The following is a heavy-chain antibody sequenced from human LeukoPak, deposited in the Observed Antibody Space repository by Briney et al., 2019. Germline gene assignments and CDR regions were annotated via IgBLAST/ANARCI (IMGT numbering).Heavy chain of an antibody. CDR1: GYTFTSYG. D-gene: IGHD2-2*01. CDR2: ISACNGNT. V-gene: IGHV1-18*01. CDR3: ARLCSTTSCYGRFGMDV. Sequence: GASVKVSCKASGYTFTSYGISWVRQAPGQGLEWMGWISACNGNTNYAQKLQGRVTMTTDTSTTTAYMELRSLRSDDTAVYYCARLCSTTSCYGRFGMDVWGKGTTVTVSS. J-gene: IGHJ6*04.